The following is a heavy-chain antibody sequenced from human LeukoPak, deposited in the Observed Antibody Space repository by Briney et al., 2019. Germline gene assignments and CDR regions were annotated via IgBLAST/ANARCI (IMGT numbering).Heavy chain of an antibody. CDR3: TKGKIMAGIAADGYDP. CDR1: GFTFSNYA. CDR2: ISGSGGST. J-gene: IGHJ5*01. D-gene: IGHD6-13*01. Sequence: GGSLRLSCAVSGFTFSNYAMTWISQAPGKGLEWVSSISGSGGSTYYAYSVKGRFTISRDNFKNTLYLQMDSLRAEDTALYYCTKGKIMAGIAADGYDPWGQGTLVTVSS. V-gene: IGHV3-23*01.